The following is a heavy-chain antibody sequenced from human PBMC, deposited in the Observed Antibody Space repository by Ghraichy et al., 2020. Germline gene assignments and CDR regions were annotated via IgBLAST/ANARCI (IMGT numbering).Heavy chain of an antibody. CDR1: GFMFGSHW. CDR2: ISGSGGST. J-gene: IGHJ4*02. V-gene: IGHV3-74*01. CDR3: ARGAIQGCGGSCYSGGSFDH. D-gene: IGHD2-15*01. Sequence: GGSLRLSCAASGFMFGSHWIPWVRQAPGKGLVWVSRISGSGGSTSYADSVKGRFTISRDNSKNTLYLQMNSLRPEDTAVYYCARGAIQGCGGSCYSGGSFDHSGQGALVPLSP.